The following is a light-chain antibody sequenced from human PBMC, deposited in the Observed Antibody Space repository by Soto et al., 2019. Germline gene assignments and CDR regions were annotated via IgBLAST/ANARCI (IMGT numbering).Light chain of an antibody. Sequence: EIVLTQSPGTLSLSPGERATLSCRASQTFTNTYLAWYQQKPGQAPRLLIFDASTRATGIPDRFSGSGSGTDFTLTISRLEPADFAVYYCQQYVTSPYTFGQGTKLEIK. CDR2: DAS. J-gene: IGKJ2*01. V-gene: IGKV3-20*01. CDR3: QQYVTSPYT. CDR1: QTFTNTY.